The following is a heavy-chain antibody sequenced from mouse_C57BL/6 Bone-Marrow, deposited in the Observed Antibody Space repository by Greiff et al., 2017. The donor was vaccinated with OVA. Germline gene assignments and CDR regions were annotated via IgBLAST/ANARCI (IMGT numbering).Heavy chain of an antibody. V-gene: IGHV7-1*01. CDR1: GFTFSDFY. CDR2: SRNKANDYTT. CDR3: ARDAGGYFDV. J-gene: IGHJ1*03. Sequence: EVKLVESGGGLVQSGRSLRLSCATSGFTFSDFYMEWVRQAPGKGLEWIAASRNKANDYTTEYSASVKGRFIVSRDTSQSILYLQMNALSAEDTAIYYCARDAGGYFDVWGTGTTVTVSS.